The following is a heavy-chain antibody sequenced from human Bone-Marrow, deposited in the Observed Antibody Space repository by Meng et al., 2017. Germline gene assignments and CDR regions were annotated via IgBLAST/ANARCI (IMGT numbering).Heavy chain of an antibody. CDR1: GYTFTGYY. CDR2: INPNSGGT. J-gene: IGHJ4*02. D-gene: IGHD3-10*01. Sequence: ASVKVSCKASGYTFTGYYMHWVRQAPGQGLEWMGWINPNSGGTNYAQKFQGRVTMTRDTSISTAYMELSRLRSDDTAVYYCARDGGLLWFGEHDYFDYWGQGTLVTVSS. V-gene: IGHV1-2*02. CDR3: ARDGGLLWFGEHDYFDY.